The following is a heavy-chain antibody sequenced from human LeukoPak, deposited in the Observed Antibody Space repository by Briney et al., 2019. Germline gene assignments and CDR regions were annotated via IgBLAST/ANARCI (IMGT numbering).Heavy chain of an antibody. CDR3: VRDRVLGAFDI. V-gene: IGHV4-59*01. J-gene: IGHJ3*02. Sequence: KPSETLSLTCTVSGGSISSYSWTWIRQPPGKGLEWIGSIYYSGSTNYNPSLKSRVTISVDTSKNQFSLKLSPVTAADTAVYYCVRDRVLGAFDIWGQGTMVTVSS. D-gene: IGHD3-16*01. CDR1: GGSISSYS. CDR2: IYYSGST.